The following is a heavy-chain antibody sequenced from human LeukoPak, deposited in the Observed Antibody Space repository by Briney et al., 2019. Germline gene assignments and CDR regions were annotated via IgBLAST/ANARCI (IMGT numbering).Heavy chain of an antibody. D-gene: IGHD1-20*01. CDR3: ARESITGHRDFDY. J-gene: IGHJ4*02. Sequence: GGSLRLSCAASGFTFGSYSMNWVRQAPGKGLEWVSYISSGSRTIYYADSVEGRFTVSRDNAKNSLYLQMRSLRVEDTAVYYCARESITGHRDFDYWGQGRLVTVSS. CDR2: ISSGSRTI. CDR1: GFTFGSYS. V-gene: IGHV3-48*01.